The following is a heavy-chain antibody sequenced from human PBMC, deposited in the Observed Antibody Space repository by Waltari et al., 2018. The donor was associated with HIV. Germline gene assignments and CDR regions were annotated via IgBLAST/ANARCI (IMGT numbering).Heavy chain of an antibody. CDR1: GFTFTSYI. D-gene: IGHD4-17*01. V-gene: IGHV3-21*02. J-gene: IGHJ4*02. CDR3: AREMATVYVDY. Sequence: EVLLVESGGGLVKPGGSLRLSCAASGFTFTSYIMSWVRQAPGKGLGWVSSISSSSSSYIFYADSVKGRFTISRDNTKNSLYLQMDSLRDDDTAVYYCAREMATVYVDYWGQGTLVTVSP. CDR2: ISSSSSSYI.